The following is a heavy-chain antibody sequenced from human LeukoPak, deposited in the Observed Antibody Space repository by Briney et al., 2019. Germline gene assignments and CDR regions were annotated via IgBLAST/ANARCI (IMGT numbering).Heavy chain of an antibody. CDR2: VHLDGRT. J-gene: IGHJ4*02. V-gene: IGHV4-4*02. CDR3: AREGGFYRPLDY. D-gene: IGHD6-25*01. Sequence: AETLSLTCGVSGGSVSSTNWWTWIRQPPGKGLEWIGEVHLDGRTNFNPSLKSRLTMSVDLSENHVSLKLTSVTAADTAVYYCAREGGFYRPLDYSGQGTLVTVSS. CDR1: GGSVSSTNW.